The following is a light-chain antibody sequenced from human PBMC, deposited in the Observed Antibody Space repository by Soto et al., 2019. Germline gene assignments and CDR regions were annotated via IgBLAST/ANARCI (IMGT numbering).Light chain of an antibody. CDR2: GVS. V-gene: IGLV2-14*03. CDR1: TSDIGRFNY. Sequence: QSALTQPASVSGSPGQSITISCTGTTSDIGRFNYVSWYQLHPGKAPKLIVYGVSNRPSGLSNRFSGSKSGNTASLIISGLQAEDEADYYCASYTTSSTVVFGGGTKLTVL. J-gene: IGLJ3*02. CDR3: ASYTTSSTVV.